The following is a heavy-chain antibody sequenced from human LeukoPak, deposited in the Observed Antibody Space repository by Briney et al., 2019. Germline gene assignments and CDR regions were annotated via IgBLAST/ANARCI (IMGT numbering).Heavy chain of an antibody. CDR1: GFTVSSND. CDR2: ISGSGGST. J-gene: IGHJ4*02. CDR3: AKDRVTPPQESIYYFDY. Sequence: QAGGSLRLSCAASGFTVSSNDMSWVRQAPGKGLEWVSAISGSGGSTYYADSVKGRFTISRDNSKNTLYLQMNSLRAEDTAVYYCAKDRVTPPQESIYYFDYWGQGTLVTVSS. V-gene: IGHV3-23*01. D-gene: IGHD2-21*02.